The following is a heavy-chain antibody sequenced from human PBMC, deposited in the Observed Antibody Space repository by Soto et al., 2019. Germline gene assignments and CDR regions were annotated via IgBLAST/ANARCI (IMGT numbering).Heavy chain of an antibody. CDR3: AKAPGYYDSSGLDY. CDR2: ISGSGGST. D-gene: IGHD3-22*01. J-gene: IGHJ4*02. Sequence: TGGSLRLSCAASGFTFSSYAMSWVRQAPGKGLEWVSAISGSGGSTYYADSVKGRFTISRDNSKDTLYLQMNSLRAEDTAVYYCAKAPGYYDSSGLDYWGQGTLVTVSS. V-gene: IGHV3-23*01. CDR1: GFTFSSYA.